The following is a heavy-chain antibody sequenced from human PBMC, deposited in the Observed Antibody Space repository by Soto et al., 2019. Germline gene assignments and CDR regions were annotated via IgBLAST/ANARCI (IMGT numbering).Heavy chain of an antibody. V-gene: IGHV3-7*01. CDR3: ASDNVLLWFGEF. D-gene: IGHD3-10*01. J-gene: IGHJ4*02. CDR2: IKQDGSEK. Sequence: EVQLVESGGGLVQPGGSLRLSCAASGFTFSSYWMSWVRQAPGKGLEWVANIKQDGSEKYYVDSVKGRFTISRDNAKNALYLQMNSLRAEDTAVYYCASDNVLLWFGEFGGQGTLVTVSS. CDR1: GFTFSSYW.